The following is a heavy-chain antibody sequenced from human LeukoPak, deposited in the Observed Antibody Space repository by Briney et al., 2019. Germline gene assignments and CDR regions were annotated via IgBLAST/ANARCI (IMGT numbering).Heavy chain of an antibody. CDR1: GFTFSSYS. J-gene: IGHJ3*02. Sequence: GGSLRLSCAASGFTFSSYSMNWVRQAPGKGLEWVSSISSSSSYIYYADSVKGRFTISRDNAKNSLYLQMNSLRAEDTAVYYCARDVRTSLDAFDIWGQGTMVTVSS. CDR2: ISSSSSYI. V-gene: IGHV3-21*01. CDR3: ARDVRTSLDAFDI. D-gene: IGHD1-14*01.